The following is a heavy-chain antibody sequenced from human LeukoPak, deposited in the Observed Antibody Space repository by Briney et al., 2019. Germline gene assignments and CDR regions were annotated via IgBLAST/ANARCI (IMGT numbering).Heavy chain of an antibody. CDR1: GFTVSSNY. V-gene: IGHV3-66*01. CDR3: ARDIAVAGSSRDY. CDR2: IYSGGST. J-gene: IGHJ4*02. Sequence: HTGGSLRLSCAASGFTVSSNYMSWVRQAPGKGLEWVSVIYSGGSTYYADSVKGRFTISRDNSKNTLYLQMNSPRAEDTAVYYCARDIAVAGSSRDYWGQGTLVTVSS. D-gene: IGHD6-19*01.